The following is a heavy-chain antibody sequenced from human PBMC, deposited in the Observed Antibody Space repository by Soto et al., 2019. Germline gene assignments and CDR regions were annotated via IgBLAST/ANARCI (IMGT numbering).Heavy chain of an antibody. CDR2: ISWNSGNI. Sequence: EVHLVESGGGLVQPGRSLRLSCTASGFTFDDYAMHWVRQVPGKGLEWVSSISWNSGNIVYADSVKGRFTISRDSANNSLYLQMSSLITDDTALYYCAKAAVTSIFGYFDYWGQGTLVTVSS. J-gene: IGHJ4*02. D-gene: IGHD3-3*01. CDR3: AKAAVTSIFGYFDY. CDR1: GFTFDDYA. V-gene: IGHV3-9*01.